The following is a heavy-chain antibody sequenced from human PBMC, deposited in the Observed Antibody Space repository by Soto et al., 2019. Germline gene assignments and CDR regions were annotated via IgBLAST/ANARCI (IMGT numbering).Heavy chain of an antibody. D-gene: IGHD2-2*03. CDR1: GYTFNSYD. V-gene: IGHV1-8*01. Sequence: ASVPVSCKASGYTFNSYDIIWGRQATGQGLEWMGWMNPNSVNTGYAQKFQGRVTMTSNTSISTAYMELGSLRSEDTAGYYCARWITIWGQGTMVTVSS. CDR2: MNPNSVNT. J-gene: IGHJ3*02. CDR3: ARWITI.